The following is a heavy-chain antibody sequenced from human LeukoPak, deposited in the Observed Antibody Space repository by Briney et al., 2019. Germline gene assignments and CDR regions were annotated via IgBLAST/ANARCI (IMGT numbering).Heavy chain of an antibody. CDR2: ISGSGGSA. V-gene: IGHV3-23*01. CDR3: AKEYGSGSYYPY. J-gene: IGHJ4*02. CDR1: GFAFRSYA. D-gene: IGHD3-10*01. Sequence: PGGSLRLSCAAAGFAFRSYALSWVRQAAGKGLEWVSAISGSGGSAYYADSVKGRFTISRDNSKDTLYLQMNSLRAEDTAVYYCAKEYGSGSYYPYWGQGTLVTVSS.